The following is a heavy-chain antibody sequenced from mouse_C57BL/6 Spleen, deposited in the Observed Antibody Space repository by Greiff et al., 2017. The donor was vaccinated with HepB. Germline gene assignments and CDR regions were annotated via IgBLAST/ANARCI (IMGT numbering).Heavy chain of an antibody. D-gene: IGHD1-1*01. CDR2: IYPGDGDT. J-gene: IGHJ2*01. CDR3: ARTTTVVAPFFDY. V-gene: IGHV1-80*01. Sequence: QVQLQQSGAELVKPGASVKISCKASGYAFSSYWMNWVKQRPGKGLEWIGQIYPGDGDTNYNGKFKGKATLTADKSSSTAYMQLSSLTSEDSAGYFCARTTTVVAPFFDYWGQGTTLTVSS. CDR1: GYAFSSYW.